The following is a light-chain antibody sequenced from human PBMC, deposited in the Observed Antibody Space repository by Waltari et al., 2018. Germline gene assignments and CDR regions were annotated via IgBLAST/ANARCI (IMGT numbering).Light chain of an antibody. CDR3: QQHGTLPAT. CDR2: RAS. J-gene: IGKJ1*01. CDR1: QSVGSSS. Sequence: EIVLTQSPGTASLSPGERVTLSCRASQSVGSSSLAGYQQKPGQAPRLVIYRASRRAAGIPDRFSGSRSGTDFSLTISRLEPEDFAVYYCQQHGTLPATFGQGTKVEIK. V-gene: IGKV3-20*01.